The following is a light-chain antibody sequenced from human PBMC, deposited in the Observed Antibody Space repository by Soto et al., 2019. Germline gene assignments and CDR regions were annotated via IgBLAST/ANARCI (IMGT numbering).Light chain of an antibody. J-gene: IGLJ3*02. Sequence: QAVVTQPPSVSGAPGQRVTISCTGSSSHIGAGYDVHWYQQLPGTAPKLLIYGNSNRPSGVPDRFSGSKSGTSASLAITGLQAEDEADYYCQSYDSSLSGWVFGGGTKLTV. CDR1: SSHIGAGYD. V-gene: IGLV1-40*01. CDR3: QSYDSSLSGWV. CDR2: GNS.